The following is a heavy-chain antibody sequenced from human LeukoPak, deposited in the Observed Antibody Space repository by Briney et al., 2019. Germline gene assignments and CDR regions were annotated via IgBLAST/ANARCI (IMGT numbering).Heavy chain of an antibody. V-gene: IGHV4-59*01. Sequence: PSETLSLTCTVSGGSISSYYWSWIRQPPGKGLEWIGYIYYSGSTNYNPSLKSRVTISVDTSKNQFSLKLSSVTAADTAVYYCARVYSNYEGWFDPWGQGTLVTVSS. J-gene: IGHJ5*02. CDR1: GGSISSYY. CDR3: ARVYSNYEGWFDP. CDR2: IYYSGST. D-gene: IGHD4-11*01.